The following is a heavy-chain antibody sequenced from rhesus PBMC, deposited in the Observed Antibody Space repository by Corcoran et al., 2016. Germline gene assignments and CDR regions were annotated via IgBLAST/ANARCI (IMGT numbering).Heavy chain of an antibody. J-gene: IGHJ4*01. CDR3: ARVGISAGHQGDL. D-gene: IGHD6-13*01. CDR1: GGSISDNYY. Sequence: QVQLQESGPGLVKPSETLSLTCAVSGGSISDNYYWNWIRPPPGKGLEWIGKIYGGSGNTYYNPSLKSRVSISKDTSKNQFSLKVSSVTAADTAVFYCARVGISAGHQGDLWGQGLLVTVSA. V-gene: IGHV4S9*01. CDR2: IYGGSGNT.